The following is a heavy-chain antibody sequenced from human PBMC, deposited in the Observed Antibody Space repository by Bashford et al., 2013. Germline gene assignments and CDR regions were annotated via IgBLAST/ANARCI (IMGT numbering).Heavy chain of an antibody. V-gene: IGHV4-34*01. CDR1: GGSFSGYY. D-gene: IGHD5-24*01. CDR3: ARVMGRWLQFGDFGVDAFDI. CDR2: INHSGST. J-gene: IGHJ3*02. Sequence: SETLSLTCAVYGGSFSGYYWSWIRQPPGKGLEWIGEINHSGSTNYNPSLKSRVTISVDTSKNQFSLKLSSVTAADTAVYYCARVMGRWLQFGDFGVDAFDIWGQGTMVTVSS.